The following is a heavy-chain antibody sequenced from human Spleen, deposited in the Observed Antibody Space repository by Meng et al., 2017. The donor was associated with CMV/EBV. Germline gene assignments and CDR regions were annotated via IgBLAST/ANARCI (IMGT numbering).Heavy chain of an antibody. D-gene: IGHD3-3*01. CDR2: ISSSSSYI. V-gene: IGHV3-21*01. J-gene: IGHJ6*02. CDR1: GFTFSSYS. CDR3: ARNVDRGYDFWSGYYVPYYYYYYGMDV. Sequence: GGSLRLSCAAFGFTFSSYSMNWVRQAPGKGLEWVSSISSSSSYIYYADSVKGRFTISRDNAKNSLYLQMNSLRAEDTAVYYCARNVDRGYDFWSGYYVPYYYYYYGMDVWGQGTTVTVSS.